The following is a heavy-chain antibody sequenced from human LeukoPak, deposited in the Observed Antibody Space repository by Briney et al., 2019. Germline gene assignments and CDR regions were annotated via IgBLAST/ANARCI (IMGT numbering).Heavy chain of an antibody. CDR3: AKGRWALFDC. J-gene: IGHJ4*02. V-gene: IGHV6-1*01. D-gene: IGHD3-10*01. CDR2: TYYRSKWYN. CDR1: GGSVSSNSAA. Sequence: SQTLSLTCDISGGSVSSNSAAWNWIRQSPSRGLEWLGRTYYRSKWYNDYAISVKSRMTINADTSKHQFSLQLNSVTPEDTAVYYCAKGRWALFDCWGQGTLVIVSS.